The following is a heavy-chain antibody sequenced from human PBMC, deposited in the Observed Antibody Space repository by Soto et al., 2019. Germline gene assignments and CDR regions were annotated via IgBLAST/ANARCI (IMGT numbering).Heavy chain of an antibody. CDR1: GFTINSLS. D-gene: IGHD2-21*02. CDR2: ISHDGRVT. CDR3: AREPYGDSQYFDY. Sequence: QVQLVESGGGMIQHGTSLRLSCSASGFTINSLSLHWVRQRPDKGLERVAVISHDGRVTFYADFVKGRFTVSRDNSKNTIYLQVNSLRAEDTAVYYSAREPYGDSQYFDYWGQGTLVTVSS. V-gene: IGHV3-30*04. J-gene: IGHJ4*02.